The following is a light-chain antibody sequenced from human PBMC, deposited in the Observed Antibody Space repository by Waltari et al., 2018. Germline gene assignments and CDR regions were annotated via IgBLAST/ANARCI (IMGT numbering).Light chain of an antibody. V-gene: IGKV1-39*01. CDR1: RDISRD. CDR2: GVS. J-gene: IGKJ5*01. Sequence: DIQMTQCPSSLSASVGDRVTITCRARRDISRDLNWFQQKPGKAPKLLIYGVSSLQSGVPSRFSGSGSGTDFTLTITSLQPEDFATYYCQQTYTSPPTFGQGTRLEI. CDR3: QQTYTSPPT.